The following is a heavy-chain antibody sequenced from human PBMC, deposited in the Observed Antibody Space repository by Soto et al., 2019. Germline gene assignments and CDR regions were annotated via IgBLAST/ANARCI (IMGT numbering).Heavy chain of an antibody. CDR2: INANNGHT. V-gene: IGHV1-18*01. Sequence: ASVKVSWKASGYTFNNDGTSWVRQAPGQGLEWVGWINANNGHTNYAQKFQGRVTITTDTSTTTAYMDLRSLTSDDTAVYYCARDIAYDVDYWGQGTLVTVSS. D-gene: IGHD2-21*01. CDR1: GYTFNNDG. J-gene: IGHJ4*02. CDR3: ARDIAYDVDY.